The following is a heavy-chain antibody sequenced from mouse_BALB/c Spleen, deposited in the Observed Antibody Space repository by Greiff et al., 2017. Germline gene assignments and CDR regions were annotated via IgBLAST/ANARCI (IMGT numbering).Heavy chain of an antibody. V-gene: IGHV1S56*01. J-gene: IGHJ2*01. CDR1: GYTFTSYD. CDR2: IYPGDGST. Sequence: QVQLKESGPELVKPGALVKISCKASGYTFTSYDINWVKQRPGQGLEWIGWIYPGDGSTKYNEKFKGKATLTADTSSSTAYMQLSSLTSETSAVYFCARSSRYYYGSSCDYWGQGTALTVSS. D-gene: IGHD1-1*01. CDR3: ARSSRYYYGSSCDY.